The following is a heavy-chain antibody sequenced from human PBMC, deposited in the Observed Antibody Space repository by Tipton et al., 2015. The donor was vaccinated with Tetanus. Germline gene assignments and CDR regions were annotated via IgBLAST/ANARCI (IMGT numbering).Heavy chain of an antibody. CDR1: GFIFSSYG. CDR2: SLYDGTET. D-gene: IGHD2-15*01. CDR3: AREEDCSGGSCFSGDFDN. V-gene: IGHV3-33*01. Sequence: SGFIFSSYGIHLVRHSPGNGLELVAVSLYDGTETYYADSVKGRFTISRDNSKNTLYLQMNSLRVGGTAVYYSAREEDCSGGSCFSGDFDNWGQGTPVTVSS. J-gene: IGHJ4*02.